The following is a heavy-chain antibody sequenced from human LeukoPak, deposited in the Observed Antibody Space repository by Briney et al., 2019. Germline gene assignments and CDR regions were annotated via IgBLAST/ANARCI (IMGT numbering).Heavy chain of an antibody. CDR3: ARDKGWDGSGSYPFDD. J-gene: IGHJ4*02. Sequence: ASVKVSCKASGGTFSSYGINWVRQAPGQGLEWMGRIIPILGIKDYAQKFQGRVTITADKSTSTAYMELSSLRSEDTAVYYCARDKGWDGSGSYPFDDWGQGTLVTVSS. V-gene: IGHV1-69*04. CDR2: IIPILGIK. D-gene: IGHD3-10*01. CDR1: GGTFSSYG.